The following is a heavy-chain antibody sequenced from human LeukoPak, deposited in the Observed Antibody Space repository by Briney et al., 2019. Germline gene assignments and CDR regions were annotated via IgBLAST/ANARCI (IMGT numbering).Heavy chain of an antibody. CDR3: AKDLEYSYGQLMYYIDY. Sequence: GGSLRLSCAASGFTFSSYAMSWVRQAPGKGLEWVSAISGSGGSTYYADSVKGRFTISRDNSKNTLYLQMNSLRAEDTAVYYCAKDLEYSYGQLMYYIDYWGQGTLVTVSS. V-gene: IGHV3-23*01. CDR1: GFTFSSYA. CDR2: ISGSGGST. D-gene: IGHD5-18*01. J-gene: IGHJ4*02.